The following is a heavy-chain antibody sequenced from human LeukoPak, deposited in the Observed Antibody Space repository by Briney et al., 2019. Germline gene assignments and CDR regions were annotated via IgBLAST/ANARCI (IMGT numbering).Heavy chain of an antibody. CDR2: IYHSGST. J-gene: IGHJ6*02. CDR3: ARNYCSSTSCGMDV. Sequence: SETLSLTCAVSGGSISSGGYSWSWIRQPPGKGLEWIGYIYHSGSTYYNPSLKSRVTISVDRSKNQFSLKLSSVTAADTAVYYCARNYCSSTSCGMDVWGQGTTVTVSS. CDR1: GGSISSGGYS. V-gene: IGHV4-30-2*01. D-gene: IGHD2-2*01.